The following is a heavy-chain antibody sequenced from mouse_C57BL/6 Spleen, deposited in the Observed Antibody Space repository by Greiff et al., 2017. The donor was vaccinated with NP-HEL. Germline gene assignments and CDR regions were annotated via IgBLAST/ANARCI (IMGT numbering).Heavy chain of an antibody. V-gene: IGHV1-43*01. Sequence: VQLQQSGPELVKPGASVKLSCKASGFSFTGYYMSWVKQSPEKSLEWIGEINPSTGGTSYNQKFKGKATLTVDKSSSTAYMQLKSLTSENSAVYYCARLEGDYWGQGTTLTVSS. J-gene: IGHJ2*01. CDR2: INPSTGGT. CDR3: ARLEGDY. CDR1: GFSFTGYY.